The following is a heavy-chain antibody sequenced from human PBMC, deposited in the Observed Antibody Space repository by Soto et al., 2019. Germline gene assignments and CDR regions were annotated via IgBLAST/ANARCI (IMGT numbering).Heavy chain of an antibody. J-gene: IGHJ5*02. CDR2: TYSSGTT. CDR3: VRDVGGSGWFAP. CDR1: GISIDNYY. V-gene: IGHV4-4*07. Sequence: PSETLSLTCTVSGISIDNYYCSWIRQSAGKGLEWIGRTYSSGTTNYNPSLKSRVTMSVDMSKSQFSLNVRSVTAADTAVYYCVRDVGGSGWFAPWGQGTLVTVSS.